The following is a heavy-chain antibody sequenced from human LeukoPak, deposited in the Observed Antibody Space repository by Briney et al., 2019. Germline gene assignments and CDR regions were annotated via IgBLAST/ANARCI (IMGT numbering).Heavy chain of an antibody. D-gene: IGHD2-2*01. J-gene: IGHJ4*02. V-gene: IGHV3-23*01. Sequence: GGSLRLSCAASGFTFSSYAMSWVRQAPRKGLEWVSAISGSGGSTYYADSVKGRFTISRDNSKNTLYLQMNSLRAEDTAVYYCAKSRYCSSTSCYLFDYWGQGTLVTVYS. CDR1: GFTFSSYA. CDR2: ISGSGGST. CDR3: AKSRYCSSTSCYLFDY.